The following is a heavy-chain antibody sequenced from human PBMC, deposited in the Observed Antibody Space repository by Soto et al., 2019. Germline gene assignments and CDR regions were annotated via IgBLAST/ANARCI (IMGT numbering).Heavy chain of an antibody. CDR2: IYYSGST. J-gene: IGHJ5*02. Sequence: SETLSLTCTVSGGSISSGCYYWSWIRQHPGKGLEWIGYIYYSGSTYYNPSLKSRVTISVDTSKNQFSLKLSSVTAEDTAVYYCARAAPGKAWFDPWGQGTLVTVSS. V-gene: IGHV4-31*03. CDR1: GGSISSGCYY. D-gene: IGHD6-13*01. CDR3: ARAAPGKAWFDP.